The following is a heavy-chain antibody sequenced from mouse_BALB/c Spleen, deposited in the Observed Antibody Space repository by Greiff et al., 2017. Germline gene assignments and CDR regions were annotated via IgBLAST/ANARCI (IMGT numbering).Heavy chain of an antibody. CDR1: GYTFTSYW. V-gene: IGHV1-69*02. D-gene: IGHD1-1*01. J-gene: IGHJ2*01. Sequence: QVQLQQSGAELVRPGASVKLSCKASGYTFTSYWINWVKQRPGQGLEWIGNIYPSDSYTNYNQKFKDKAILTVDKSSSTAYMQLSSLTSEDSAVYYCAREHGDYYYGSRPYFGYWGQGTTLTVSS. CDR2: IYPSDSYT. CDR3: AREHGDYYYGSRPYFGY.